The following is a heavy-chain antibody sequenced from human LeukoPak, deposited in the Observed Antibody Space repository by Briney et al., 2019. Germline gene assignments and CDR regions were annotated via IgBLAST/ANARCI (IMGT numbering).Heavy chain of an antibody. J-gene: IGHJ3*02. V-gene: IGHV4-34*01. D-gene: IGHD2-2*01. CDR2: INHSEST. CDR1: GGSFSGYY. CDR3: ARGPRMVAMNGYAFDI. Sequence: SETLSLTCAVYGGSFSGYYWSWIRQPPGKGLEWIGEINHSESTNYNPSLKSRVTISVDTSKNQFSLNLTSVTAADTAMYYCARGPRMVAMNGYAFDIWGPGTTVIVSS.